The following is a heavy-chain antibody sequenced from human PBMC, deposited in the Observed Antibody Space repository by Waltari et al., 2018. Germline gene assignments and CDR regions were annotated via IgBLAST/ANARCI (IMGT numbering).Heavy chain of an antibody. V-gene: IGHV4-39*02. J-gene: IGHJ4*02. CDR3: ARPNSSTLGGGFDY. CDR2: IYSSGST. Sequence: QLQLQESGPGLWKPSETLSLTCIVSGDSLDRSGYYWGWIRQPPGMGLEWFGSIYSSGSTFYDPSLKSRVTISVDTSKNHFSLKLSSVTAADTAVYYCARPNSSTLGGGFDYWGQGTLVTVSS. D-gene: IGHD3-16*01. CDR1: GDSLDRSGYY.